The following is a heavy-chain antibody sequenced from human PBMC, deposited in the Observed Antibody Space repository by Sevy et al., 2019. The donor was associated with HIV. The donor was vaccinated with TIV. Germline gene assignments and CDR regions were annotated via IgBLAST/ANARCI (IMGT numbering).Heavy chain of an antibody. Sequence: GGSLRLSCVVSGFRVSNNYLSWVRHAPGKGLEWVSVIHNDGTTIYADSAKGRFTVSRDNSQTKLFLQMSGLRVADTAVYYCAGGDAAYYGRWDIFDFWGRGTMVTVSS. V-gene: IGHV3-53*01. CDR3: AGGDAAYYGRWDIFDF. CDR2: IHNDGTT. J-gene: IGHJ3*01. CDR1: GFRVSNNY. D-gene: IGHD3-10*01.